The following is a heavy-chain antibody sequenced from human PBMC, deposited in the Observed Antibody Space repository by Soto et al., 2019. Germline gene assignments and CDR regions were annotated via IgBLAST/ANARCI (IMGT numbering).Heavy chain of an antibody. V-gene: IGHV1-3*01. CDR1: GYTFTSYA. Sequence: VQLVQSGAEVKKPGASVKVSCKASGYTFTSYAMHWVRQAPGQRLEWMGWINAGNGNTKYSQKFQGRVTITRDTSASTAYMELSSLRSEDTAVYYCARVVPRVGQWLVPVWGDYYFDYWGQGTLVTVSS. CDR3: ARVVPRVGQWLVPVWGDYYFDY. J-gene: IGHJ4*02. D-gene: IGHD6-19*01. CDR2: INAGNGNT.